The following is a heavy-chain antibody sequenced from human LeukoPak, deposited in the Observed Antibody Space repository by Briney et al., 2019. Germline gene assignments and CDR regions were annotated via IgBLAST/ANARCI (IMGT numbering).Heavy chain of an antibody. D-gene: IGHD2-15*01. CDR3: ARARASGRSGFDY. J-gene: IGHJ4*02. CDR1: GLTVSSYS. CDR2: ISSSSSTI. Sequence: GSLRLSCVASGLTVSSYSMNWVRQAPGKGLEWVSYISSSSSTIYYADSVKGRFTISRDNAKNSLDLQMNSLRDEDTAVYYCARARASGRSGFDYWGQGTLVTVSS. V-gene: IGHV3-48*02.